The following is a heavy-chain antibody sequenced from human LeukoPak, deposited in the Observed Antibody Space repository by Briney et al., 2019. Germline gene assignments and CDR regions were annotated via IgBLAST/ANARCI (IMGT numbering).Heavy chain of an antibody. Sequence: GGSLRLSCVVSGFTFSSYAMSWVRQAPGKGLEWVSSISGSGDNTYYADSVKDRFSISRDNSKTTVSLQMNSLRAEDTAVYYCAKGRGTAVTSAANYWGQGTLVTVSS. V-gene: IGHV3-23*01. D-gene: IGHD4-17*01. J-gene: IGHJ4*02. CDR1: GFTFSSYA. CDR3: AKGRGTAVTSAANY. CDR2: ISGSGDNT.